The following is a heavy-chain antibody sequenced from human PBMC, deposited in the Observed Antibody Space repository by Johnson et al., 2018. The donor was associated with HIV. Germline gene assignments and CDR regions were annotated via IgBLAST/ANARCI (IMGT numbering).Heavy chain of an antibody. Sequence: QVQLVESGGGLVQPGGSLRLSCAASGFTFSSSCMSWVRQAPGKGLEWVAFIRCDGSNKYSADSVRGRFTISRANSKNTLYLQMNSLRAEDTAVYHYEKERDAYTMSTDAFDIWGKGTMVTVSS. CDR1: GFTFSSSC. V-gene: IGHV3-30*02. D-gene: IGHD5-24*01. J-gene: IGHJ3*02. CDR3: EKERDAYTMSTDAFDI. CDR2: IRCDGSNK.